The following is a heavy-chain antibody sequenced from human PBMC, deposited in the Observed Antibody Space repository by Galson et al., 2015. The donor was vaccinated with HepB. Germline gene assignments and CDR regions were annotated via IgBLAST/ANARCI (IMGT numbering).Heavy chain of an antibody. CDR2: ISFDGNKK. CDR1: GFRFSDYG. D-gene: IGHD5-12*01. V-gene: IGHV3-30*18. J-gene: IGHJ4*02. Sequence: SLRLSCAASGFRFSDYGMNWVRQAPGKGLEWVAAISFDGNKKYYADSVKGRFTISRDNSENTLYLQMNSVRPEDTAVYYCAKDHSDIVATIWSLAAWGQGTLVSVSS. CDR3: AKDHSDIVATIWSLAA.